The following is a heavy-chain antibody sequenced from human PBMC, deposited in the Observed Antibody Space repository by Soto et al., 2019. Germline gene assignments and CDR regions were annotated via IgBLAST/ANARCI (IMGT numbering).Heavy chain of an antibody. CDR1: GYTFTSYD. Sequence: ASVKVSFKASGYTFTSYDINWVRQATGQGLEWMGWMNPNSGNTGYAQKFQGRVTMTRNTSISTAYMELSSLRSEDTAVYYCARCLTETYYDFWSGYYSRDAFDIWG. CDR2: MNPNSGNT. J-gene: IGHJ3*02. V-gene: IGHV1-8*01. D-gene: IGHD3-3*01. CDR3: ARCLTETYYDFWSGYYSRDAFDI.